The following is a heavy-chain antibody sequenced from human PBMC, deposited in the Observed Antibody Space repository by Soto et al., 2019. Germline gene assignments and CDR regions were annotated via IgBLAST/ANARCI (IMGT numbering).Heavy chain of an antibody. D-gene: IGHD6-13*01. CDR3: ASLWYSSRIFDY. CDR2: IYYSGST. V-gene: IGHV4-31*03. Sequence: SETLSLTCTVSGGSISSGGYYWSWIRQHPGKGLEWIGYIYYSGSTYYNPSLKSRVTISVDTSKNQFSLKLSSVTAADTAVYYCASLWYSSRIFDYWGQGTLVTVSS. J-gene: IGHJ4*02. CDR1: GGSISSGGYY.